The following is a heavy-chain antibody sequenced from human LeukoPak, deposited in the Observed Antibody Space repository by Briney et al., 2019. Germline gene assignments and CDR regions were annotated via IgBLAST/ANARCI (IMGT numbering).Heavy chain of an antibody. CDR2: ISSSSSYI. CDR3: AREPTGYSSSWYLVDY. D-gene: IGHD6-13*01. J-gene: IGHJ4*02. CDR1: GFTFSSYS. Sequence: PGGSLRLSCAASGFTFSSYSMNWVRQAPGKGLEWVSSISSSSSYIYYADSVKGRFTISRDNAKNSLYLQMNSLRAEDTAVYYCAREPTGYSSSWYLVDYWGQGTLVTVSS. V-gene: IGHV3-21*01.